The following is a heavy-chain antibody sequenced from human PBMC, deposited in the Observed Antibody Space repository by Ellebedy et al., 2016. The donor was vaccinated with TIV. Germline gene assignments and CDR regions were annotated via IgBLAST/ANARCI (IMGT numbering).Heavy chain of an antibody. V-gene: IGHV1-46*01. J-gene: IGHJ4*02. D-gene: IGHD3-16*01. CDR1: GYTFTSYY. CDR3: ARDLFGGVTADY. Sequence: ASVKVSCXASGYTFTSYYMHWVRQAPGQGLEWMGIINPSGGRTNYAQKFQGRVTLTRDTSTSTVYMELSSLRSEDTAVYYCARDLFGGVTADYWGQGTLVTVSS. CDR2: INPSGGRT.